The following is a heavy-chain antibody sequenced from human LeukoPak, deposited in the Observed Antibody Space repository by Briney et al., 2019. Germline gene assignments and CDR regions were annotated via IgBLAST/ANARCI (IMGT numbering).Heavy chain of an antibody. CDR1: GFTFSNYW. J-gene: IGHJ6*03. D-gene: IGHD4-17*01. V-gene: IGHV3-74*01. Sequence: PGGSLRLSCVASGFTFSNYWMHWVRQVPGKGLVWVSRINLDGSTTTYADSVKGRFTIPRDNAKNTLYPQMNSLRAEDTALYYCARDKTVSALRRDYMDVWGKGTTVTVSS. CDR2: INLDGSTT. CDR3: ARDKTVSALRRDYMDV.